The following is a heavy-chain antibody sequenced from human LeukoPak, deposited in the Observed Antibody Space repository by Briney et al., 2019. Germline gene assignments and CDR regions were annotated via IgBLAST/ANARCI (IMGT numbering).Heavy chain of an antibody. V-gene: IGHV3-23*01. J-gene: IGHJ4*02. CDR1: GFTFSSYT. CDR2: ISGDSTCT. D-gene: IGHD2-21*02. CDR3: AKKTSYCAGDCFPYYFDY. Sequence: GGSLRLSCVDSGFTFSSYTMTWVRQAPGEGLEWVSGISGDSTCTYYADSVKGRFTISRDNPKNTLFLQMNSLRAEDTAVYYCAKKTSYCAGDCFPYYFDYWGRGTLVTVSS.